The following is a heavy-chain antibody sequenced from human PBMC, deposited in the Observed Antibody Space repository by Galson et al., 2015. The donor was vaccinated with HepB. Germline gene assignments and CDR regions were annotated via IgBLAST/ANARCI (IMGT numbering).Heavy chain of an antibody. Sequence: SVKVSCKASGYTFTSYDINWVRQATGQGLEWMGWMNPNSGNTGYAQKFQGRVTMTRNTSISTAYMELSSLRSEDTAVYYCARVKSLWFGELFYYYYYGMDVWGQGTTVTVSS. J-gene: IGHJ6*02. CDR1: GYTFTSYD. CDR3: ARVKSLWFGELFYYYYYGMDV. CDR2: MNPNSGNT. D-gene: IGHD3-10*01. V-gene: IGHV1-8*01.